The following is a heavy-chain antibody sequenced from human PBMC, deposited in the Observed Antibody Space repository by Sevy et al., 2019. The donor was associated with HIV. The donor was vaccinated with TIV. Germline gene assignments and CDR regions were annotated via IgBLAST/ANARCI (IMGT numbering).Heavy chain of an antibody. CDR3: ARDEGEQWLWAIAATTWFDP. Sequence: ASVKVSCKASGYTFTSYGVSWVRQAPGQGLEGMGWISAYNGNTNYAQNFRGRVTMTTDTSTSTAYMELSSLRYDDTAVYYCARDEGEQWLWAIAATTWFDPWGQGTLVTVSS. V-gene: IGHV1-18*01. D-gene: IGHD6-19*01. J-gene: IGHJ5*01. CDR1: GYTFTSYG. CDR2: ISAYNGNT.